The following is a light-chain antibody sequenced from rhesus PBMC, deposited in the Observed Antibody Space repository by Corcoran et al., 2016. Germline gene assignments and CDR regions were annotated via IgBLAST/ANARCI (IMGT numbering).Light chain of an antibody. J-gene: IGKJ2*01. CDR3: QQHNSHPYS. Sequence: DIQITQSPSSLSASVGDRVTITYRASHTISSYLAWYQQKPGKVPKLLIYAATTLQSGVPSRFSVSGSGTDFTLTLSSLQPEDFATYYCQQHNSHPYSFGQGTKVEIK. CDR1: HTISSY. CDR2: AAT. V-gene: IGKV1-44*03.